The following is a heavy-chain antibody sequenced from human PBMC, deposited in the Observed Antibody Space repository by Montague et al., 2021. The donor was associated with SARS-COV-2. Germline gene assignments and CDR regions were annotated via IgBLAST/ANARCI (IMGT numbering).Heavy chain of an antibody. D-gene: IGHD2-2*01. J-gene: IGHJ4*02. V-gene: IGHV6-1*01. CDR1: GDSVSSNIAT. CDR3: ARIPVGSKYYFDF. Sequence: CAISGDSVSSNIATWNLISQSPSRGLEWLGRPYYRSKWYNGYAESVKSRITIDPDTSKHQFSLHLNSVTPEDTAVYYCARIPVGSKYYFDFWGQGTLVTVSS. CDR2: PYYRSKWYN.